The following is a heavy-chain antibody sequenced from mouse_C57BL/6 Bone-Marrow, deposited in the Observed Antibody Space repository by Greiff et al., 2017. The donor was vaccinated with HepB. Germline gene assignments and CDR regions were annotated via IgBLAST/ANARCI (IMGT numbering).Heavy chain of an antibody. Sequence: QVQLQQPGAELVMPGASVKLSCKASGYTFTSDWMHWVKQRPGQGLEWIGEIDPSDSYTNYNQKFKGKSTLTVDKSSSTAYMQLSSLTSEDSAVYYCARESRLTGTGDYWGQGTTLTVSS. CDR2: IDPSDSYT. CDR3: ARESRLTGTGDY. D-gene: IGHD3-2*02. V-gene: IGHV1-69*01. CDR1: GYTFTSDW. J-gene: IGHJ2*01.